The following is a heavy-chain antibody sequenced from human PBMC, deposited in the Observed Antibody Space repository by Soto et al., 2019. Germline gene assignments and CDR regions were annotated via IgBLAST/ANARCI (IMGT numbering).Heavy chain of an antibody. CDR2: ISGSGGST. J-gene: IGHJ4*02. D-gene: IGHD1-26*01. CDR3: AQDTVGSS. V-gene: IGHV3-23*01. Sequence: RNPKISSAASGYTCSSYAMRWSGQAPGKGLEWVSAISGSGGSTYYADSVKGRFTISRDNSKNTLYLQMNSLRAEDTAVYYFAQDTVGSSCGQGTLV. CDR1: GYTCSSYA.